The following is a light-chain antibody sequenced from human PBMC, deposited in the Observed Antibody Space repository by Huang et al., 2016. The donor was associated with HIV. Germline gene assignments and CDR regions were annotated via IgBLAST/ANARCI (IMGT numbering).Light chain of an antibody. CDR3: QMYNSALCT. J-gene: IGKJ2*02. Sequence: DIQMPQSPSSLSASVGDRVTITCRASQDISDYLAWYQQKPGKVPKLLIYAASTLQSGVPSRFSGSGSGTDFTLTISSLQPDDVATYYCQMYNSALCTFGQGTKLEIK. CDR2: AAS. V-gene: IGKV1-27*01. CDR1: QDISDY.